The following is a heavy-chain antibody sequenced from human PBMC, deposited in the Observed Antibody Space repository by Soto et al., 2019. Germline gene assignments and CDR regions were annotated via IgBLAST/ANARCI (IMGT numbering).Heavy chain of an antibody. V-gene: IGHV4-34*01. Sequence: PSETLSLTCAVYGGSVNGYYWNWIRQPPGKGLEWIGEINHTGGTHYNPSRKSRVTMSVDTCKNQFSLRFSSVTAADTAIYYCATRITVFGLLIPPFDPWGQGTQVTVSS. CDR2: INHTGGT. CDR1: GGSVNGYY. D-gene: IGHD3-3*01. J-gene: IGHJ5*02. CDR3: ATRITVFGLLIPPFDP.